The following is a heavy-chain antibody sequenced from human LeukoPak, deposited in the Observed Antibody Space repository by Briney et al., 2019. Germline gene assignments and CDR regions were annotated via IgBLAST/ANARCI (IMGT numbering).Heavy chain of an antibody. CDR3: ARITGYSSSAGFDY. D-gene: IGHD6-6*01. CDR2: ISSSSSYI. V-gene: IGHV3-21*01. CDR1: GFTFSSYS. J-gene: IGHJ4*02. Sequence: GGSLRLSCAASGFTFSSYSMNWVRQAPGKGLESVSSISSSSSYIYYADSVKGRFTISRDNAKNSLYLQMNSLRAEDTAVYYCARITGYSSSAGFDYWGQGTLVTVSS.